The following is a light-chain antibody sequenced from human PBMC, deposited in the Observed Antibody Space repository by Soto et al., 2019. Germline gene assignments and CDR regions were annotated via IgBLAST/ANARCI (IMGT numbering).Light chain of an antibody. Sequence: ETVMTQSPATLSVSPGDRATLSCRASQSVSSNLAWYQQKPGQAPRLLIYGASIRATGIPARFSGSGSGTEFTLTISSLQSEDFVLYYCQQYKNWPPVTFGGGTKVEIK. CDR2: GAS. J-gene: IGKJ4*01. CDR1: QSVSSN. CDR3: QQYKNWPPVT. V-gene: IGKV3-15*01.